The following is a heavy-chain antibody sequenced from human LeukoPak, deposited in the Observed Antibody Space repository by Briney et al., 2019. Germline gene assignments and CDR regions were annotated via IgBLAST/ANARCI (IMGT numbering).Heavy chain of an antibody. Sequence: GSLRLSCAASGFTFSSYGMSWVRQAPGKGLEWVSAISGSGGSTYYADSVKGRFTISRDNSKNTLYLQMKSLRAEDTAVYYCAKGGGYEAQYYYYYLDVWGKGTTVTISS. J-gene: IGHJ6*03. D-gene: IGHD5-12*01. V-gene: IGHV3-23*01. CDR3: AKGGGYEAQYYYYYLDV. CDR1: GFTFSSYG. CDR2: ISGSGGST.